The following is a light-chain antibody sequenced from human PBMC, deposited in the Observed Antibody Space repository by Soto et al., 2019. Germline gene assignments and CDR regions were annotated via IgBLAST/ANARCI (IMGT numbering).Light chain of an antibody. J-gene: IGLJ1*01. CDR2: DVS. CDR3: SSYTNSVIYV. CDR1: SSDVGAYNS. Sequence: QSALTQPASVSGSPGQSITISCTGTSSDVGAYNSVSWYQQHPGKAPKLIIYDVSTRPSGISDRFSGSKSGNTASLTISGLQAEDESDYYCSSYTNSVIYVFGTGTKVTVL. V-gene: IGLV2-14*01.